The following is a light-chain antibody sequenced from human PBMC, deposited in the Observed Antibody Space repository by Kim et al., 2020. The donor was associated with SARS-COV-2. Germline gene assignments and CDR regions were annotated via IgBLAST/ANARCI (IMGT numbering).Light chain of an antibody. CDR2: RDS. V-gene: IGLV3-9*01. Sequence: SYELTQPLSVSVALGQTARITCGGNNIGSKNVHWYQQKPGQAPVLVIYRDSNRPSGIPERFSGSNSGNTATLTISRAQAGDEADYYCQVWDSSTAWVFGGVTQLTVL. CDR1: NIGSKN. J-gene: IGLJ3*02. CDR3: QVWDSSTAWV.